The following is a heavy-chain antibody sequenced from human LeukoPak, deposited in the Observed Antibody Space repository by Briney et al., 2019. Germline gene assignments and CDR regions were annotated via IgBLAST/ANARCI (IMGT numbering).Heavy chain of an antibody. CDR3: AGVPLRANGVRRFDP. V-gene: IGHV1-8*03. CDR2: MNPNSGNT. J-gene: IGHJ5*02. Sequence: ASVKVSCKASGYTFTSYDINWVRQATGQGLEWMGWMNPNSGNTGYVQKFQGRVTITRNTSISTAYMELSSLRSEDTAVYYCAGVPLRANGVRRFDPWGQGTLVTVSS. CDR1: GYTFTSYD. D-gene: IGHD2-8*01.